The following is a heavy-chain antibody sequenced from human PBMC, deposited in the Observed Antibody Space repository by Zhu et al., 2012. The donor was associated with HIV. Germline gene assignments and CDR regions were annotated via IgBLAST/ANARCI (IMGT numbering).Heavy chain of an antibody. CDR1: GGSTSSHY. V-gene: IGHV4-59*11. CDR3: ARLRDTSGYYYPFDY. D-gene: IGHD3-22*01. CDR2: VYYTGTT. Sequence: QVHLQESGPGLVKPSETLSLTCSVSGGSTSSHYWSWIRQPPGKGLEWIGYVYYTGTTNYNPSLKSRVTISLDMSKNQFSLKLTSVTAADTAVYYCARLRDTSGYYYPFDYWGQGTPVTVSS. J-gene: IGHJ4*02.